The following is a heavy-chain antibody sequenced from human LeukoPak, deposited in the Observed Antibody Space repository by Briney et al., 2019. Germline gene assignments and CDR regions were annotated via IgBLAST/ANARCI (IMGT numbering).Heavy chain of an antibody. Sequence: SETLSLTCTVSGGSISSYYWNWIRQSPGKGPEWVGYVHYSGSTYYSPSLQSRVTISVDTFRNQFSLKLSSVTAADTAVYYCARHPQRAYCGGDCYSWDYWGQGTLVTVSS. CDR3: ARHPQRAYCGGDCYSWDY. CDR1: GGSISSYY. D-gene: IGHD2-21*02. V-gene: IGHV4-59*01. CDR2: VHYSGST. J-gene: IGHJ4*02.